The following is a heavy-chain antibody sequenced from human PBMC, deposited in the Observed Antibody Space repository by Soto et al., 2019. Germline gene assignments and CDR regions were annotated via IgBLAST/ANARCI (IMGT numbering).Heavy chain of an antibody. CDR2: ISSSSSYI. D-gene: IGHD2-2*01. V-gene: IGHV3-21*01. Sequence: EVPLVESGGGLVKPGGSLRLSYAASGFTFSSYSMNWVRQAPGKGLEWVSSISSSSSYIYYADSVKGRFTISRDNAKNSLYLQMNSLRAEDTSVYYCAREPDCSSTSCYGMDVWGQGTTVTVSS. J-gene: IGHJ6*02. CDR1: GFTFSSYS. CDR3: AREPDCSSTSCYGMDV.